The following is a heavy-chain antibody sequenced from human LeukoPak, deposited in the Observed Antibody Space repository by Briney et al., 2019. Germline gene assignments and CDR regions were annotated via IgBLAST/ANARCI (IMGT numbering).Heavy chain of an antibody. J-gene: IGHJ4*02. CDR3: ARERYTAYSNFDY. D-gene: IGHD5-12*01. Sequence: ASVRVSCKPSGYTFTNHPMHWVRQAPGQGLEGMGGINPNSGDKYYVQTFRGRVTITRDTSISTAYMELSGLRADDTAVYYCARERYTAYSNFDYWGRGTEVTVSS. CDR1: GYTFTNHP. CDR2: INPNSGDK. V-gene: IGHV1-2*02.